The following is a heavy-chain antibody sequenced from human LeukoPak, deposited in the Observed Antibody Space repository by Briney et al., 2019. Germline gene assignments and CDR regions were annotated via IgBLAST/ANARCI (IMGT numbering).Heavy chain of an antibody. CDR3: ARSYDFWDYCYMDV. CDR2: ISSSSSTI. Sequence: AGGSLRLSCAASGFTFSSYSMNWVRQAPGKGLEWVSYISSSSSTIYYADSVKGRFTISRDNAKNSLYLQMNSLRDEDTAVYYCARSYDFWDYCYMDVWGKGTTVTVSS. V-gene: IGHV3-48*02. CDR1: GFTFSSYS. J-gene: IGHJ6*03. D-gene: IGHD3-3*01.